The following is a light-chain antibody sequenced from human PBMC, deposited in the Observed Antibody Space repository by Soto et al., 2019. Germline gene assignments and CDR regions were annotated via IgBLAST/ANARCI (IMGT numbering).Light chain of an antibody. CDR3: QQYNNWPPKWT. V-gene: IGKV3-15*01. CDR2: GAS. CDR1: QSVSSN. J-gene: IGKJ1*01. Sequence: EIVMTQSPATLSVSPGERATLSCRASQSVSSNLAWYQQKPGQAPRLLIYGASTRATGIPARFSGSGSGTEFTLTTSSLLSEDFAVYYCQQYNNWPPKWTFGQGTKVEIK.